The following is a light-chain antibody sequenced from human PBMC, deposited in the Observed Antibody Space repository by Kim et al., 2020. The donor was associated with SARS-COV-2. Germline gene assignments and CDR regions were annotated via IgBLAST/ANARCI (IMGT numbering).Light chain of an antibody. CDR3: QHQWT. J-gene: IGKJ1*01. V-gene: IGKV3-20*01. CDR2: GAS. Sequence: PLPLSPGERATLSCMASQSVSSSYLAWYQQKPGQAPRLLIYGASSRATGIPDRFSGSGSGTDFTLTISRLEPEDFAVYYCQHQWTFGQGTKVDIK. CDR1: QSVSSSY.